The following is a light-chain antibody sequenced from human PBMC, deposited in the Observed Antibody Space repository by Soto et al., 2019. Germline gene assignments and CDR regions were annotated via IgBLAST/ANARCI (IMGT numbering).Light chain of an antibody. V-gene: IGLV2-8*01. Sequence: QSVLTQPPSASGSPGQSVTISCTGTSSDVGGYKYVSWYQQHPGKAPKLMMFEVNKRPSGVPDRFSGSKSGNTASLTGSGLQAEDEADYYCSSYAGINNLGVFGTGTKLTVL. CDR2: EVN. CDR3: SSYAGINNLGV. J-gene: IGLJ1*01. CDR1: SSDVGGYKY.